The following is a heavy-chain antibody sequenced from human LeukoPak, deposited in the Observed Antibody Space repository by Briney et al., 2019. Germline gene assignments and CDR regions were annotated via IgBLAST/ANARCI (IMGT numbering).Heavy chain of an antibody. J-gene: IGHJ4*02. CDR2: IYPTNGVT. CDR1: GYTFTDYY. D-gene: IGHD1-1*01. Sequence: ASVKVSCKASGYTFTDYYLHWVRQAPGQGLEWMGFIYPTNGVTNYAQKFQGRVTLTGDTSISTAYMELSSLTSDDTAVYYCAREGGPTGGAQDYWGQGTLVTISS. V-gene: IGHV1-2*02. CDR3: AREGGPTGGAQDY.